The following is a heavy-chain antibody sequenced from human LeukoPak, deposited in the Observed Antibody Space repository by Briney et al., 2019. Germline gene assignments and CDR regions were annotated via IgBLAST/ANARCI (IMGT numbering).Heavy chain of an antibody. CDR2: INSDGSST. D-gene: IGHD2-8*01. CDR3: ARAVLMVYAPLDV. CDR1: GFTFSNYW. J-gene: IGHJ6*04. V-gene: IGHV3-74*01. Sequence: GGSLRLSCAASGFTFSNYWMHWVRQAPGKGLEYFSRINSDGSSTNYADSVKGRFTVSRDNAKNTLYLHMNSLRAEDTAVYYCARAVLMVYAPLDVWGKGTTVTVSS.